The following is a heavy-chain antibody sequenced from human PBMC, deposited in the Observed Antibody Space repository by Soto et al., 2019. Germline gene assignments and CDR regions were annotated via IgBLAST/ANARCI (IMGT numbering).Heavy chain of an antibody. CDR1: GFTFSSYA. CDR2: SSGSGGST. J-gene: IGHJ3*02. V-gene: IGHV3-23*01. D-gene: IGHD3-22*01. CDR3: ARGDSRAYYYGAFDI. Sequence: EVQLLESGGGLAQPGGSLRLSCAASGFTFSSYAMTSVRQSPGQGLEWVSVSSGSGGSTYYADAVKGRFTISRDNSKNTLYLQMNSLRAEDTAVDYRARGDSRAYYYGAFDIWGQGTTVPVCS.